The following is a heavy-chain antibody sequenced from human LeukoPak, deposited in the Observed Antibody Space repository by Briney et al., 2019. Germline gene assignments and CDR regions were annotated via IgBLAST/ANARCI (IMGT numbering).Heavy chain of an antibody. CDR1: GGSISSGSYY. V-gene: IGHV4-61*02. J-gene: IGHJ5*02. D-gene: IGHD2-2*01. CDR3: ARVSSTSRHWFDP. Sequence: PSETVSLTCTVSGGSISSGSYYWSWIRQPAGKGLEWIGRIYTSGSTNYNPSLKSRVTISVDTSKDQFSLKLTSVTAVDTAVYYCARVSSTSRHWFDPWGQGTLVTVSS. CDR2: IYTSGST.